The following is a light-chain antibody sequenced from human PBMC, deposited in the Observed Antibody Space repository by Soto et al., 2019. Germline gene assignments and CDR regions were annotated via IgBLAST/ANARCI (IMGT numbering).Light chain of an antibody. CDR1: SSDVGSYNL. CDR3: CSYAGSSTYV. V-gene: IGLV2-23*01. Sequence: QPVLTQPASVSRSPGQSITISCTGTSSDVGSYNLVSWYQQHPGKAPKLMIYEGSKRPSGVSNRFSGSKSGNTASLTISGLQAEDEADYYCCSYAGSSTYVFGTGTQLTVL. J-gene: IGLJ1*01. CDR2: EGS.